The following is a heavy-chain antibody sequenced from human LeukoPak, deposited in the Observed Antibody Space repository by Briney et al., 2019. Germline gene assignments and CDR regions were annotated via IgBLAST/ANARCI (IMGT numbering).Heavy chain of an antibody. Sequence: SETLSLTCTVSGGSISSYYWSWIRQPPGKGLEWIGYIYYSGNTNYNPSLKSRVTISVDTSKNQFSLKLSSVTAADTAIYYCARTYYDILTSYYEFDYWGQGILVTVSS. CDR1: GGSISSYY. J-gene: IGHJ4*02. CDR3: ARTYYDILTSYYEFDY. V-gene: IGHV4-59*08. CDR2: IYYSGNT. D-gene: IGHD3-9*01.